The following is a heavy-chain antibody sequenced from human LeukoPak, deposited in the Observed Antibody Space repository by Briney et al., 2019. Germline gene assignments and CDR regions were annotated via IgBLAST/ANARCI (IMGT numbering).Heavy chain of an antibody. J-gene: IGHJ4*02. V-gene: IGHV3-21*01. CDR2: ISSNSNYI. CDR3: ARGESSSSGIFDY. D-gene: IGHD6-6*01. CDR1: GFTFNSYS. Sequence: GGSLRLTCAASGFTFNSYSMNWVRQAPGKGLEWVSSISSNSNYIYYADSVKGRFTISRDNAKNSLYLQMNSLTADDTAVYYCARGESSSSGIFDYWGQGTLVTVSS.